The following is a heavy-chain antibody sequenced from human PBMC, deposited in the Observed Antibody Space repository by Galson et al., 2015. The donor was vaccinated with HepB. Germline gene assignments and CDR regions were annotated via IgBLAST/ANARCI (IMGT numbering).Heavy chain of an antibody. CDR2: ISSSGSTI. J-gene: IGHJ6*03. CDR1: GFTFSDYH. CDR3: ARENPLNYYYYYYYMDV. D-gene: IGHD1-14*01. V-gene: IGHV3-11*01. Sequence: SLRLSCAASGFTFSDYHMSWIRQAPGKGLEWVSYISSSGSTIYYADSVKGRFTISRDNAKNSLYLQMNSLRAEDTAVYYCARENPLNYYYYYYYMDVWGKGTTVTVSS.